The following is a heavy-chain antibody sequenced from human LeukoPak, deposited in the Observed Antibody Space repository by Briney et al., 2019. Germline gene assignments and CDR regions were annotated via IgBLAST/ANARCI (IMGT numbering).Heavy chain of an antibody. V-gene: IGHV3-30*02. D-gene: IGHD6-19*01. Sequence: GGSLRLSCAASGFTFSSYGMHWVRQAPGKGLEWVAFIRYDGSNKYYADSVKGRFTISRDNSKNTLYLQMNSLRAEDTAVYYCARDGSGWYGYFQHWGQGTLVTVSS. J-gene: IGHJ1*01. CDR3: ARDGSGWYGYFQH. CDR1: GFTFSSYG. CDR2: IRYDGSNK.